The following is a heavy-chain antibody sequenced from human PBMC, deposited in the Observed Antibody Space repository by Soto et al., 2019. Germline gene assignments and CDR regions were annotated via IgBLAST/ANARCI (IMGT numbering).Heavy chain of an antibody. D-gene: IGHD2-15*01. CDR3: ATSHHWWGLRSDY. CDR2: ITGSGDRT. J-gene: IGHJ4*02. CDR1: GFTFSYCA. V-gene: IGHV3-23*01. Sequence: EVQLLESGGGLVQPGGSLRLSCTASGFTFSYCAMTWVRQTPGKGLEWVSTITGSGDRTSYSDSVEGRFTISRDNSNNSLYLQMNSLRVEDTALYYCATSHHWWGLRSDYFGLGTRVTVSS.